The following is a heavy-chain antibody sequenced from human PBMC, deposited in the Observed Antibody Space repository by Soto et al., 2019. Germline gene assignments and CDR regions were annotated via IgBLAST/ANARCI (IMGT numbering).Heavy chain of an antibody. CDR1: GDTFSNHA. CDR2: ILPIFGTG. Sequence: QVQLVQSGAGVKKPGSSVKVSCTASGDTFSNHAISWVRQAPGQGLEWMGGILPIFGTGNYAQNFQGRVTITADESTSTIFMELPSLRSEDTAVYYCAIEGRGNGYNSSFDCWGQGTLVTVSS. J-gene: IGHJ4*02. D-gene: IGHD5-12*01. CDR3: AIEGRGNGYNSSFDC. V-gene: IGHV1-69*12.